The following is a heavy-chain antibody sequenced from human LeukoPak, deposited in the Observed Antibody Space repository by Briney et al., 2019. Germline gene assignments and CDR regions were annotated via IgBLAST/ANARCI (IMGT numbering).Heavy chain of an antibody. Sequence: ASVTVSCKASGYTFTSYDINWVRQAPGQGLEWMGWVNCNSGNTGNIQKFQGRVTMTADSSTSTAYMELSSLRSDDTAVYYCARDPRDWSGKDDAFGVWGQGTMVTVSS. CDR2: VNCNSGNT. CDR3: ARDPRDWSGKDDAFGV. D-gene: IGHD3-3*01. J-gene: IGHJ3*01. CDR1: GYTFTSYD. V-gene: IGHV1-8*01.